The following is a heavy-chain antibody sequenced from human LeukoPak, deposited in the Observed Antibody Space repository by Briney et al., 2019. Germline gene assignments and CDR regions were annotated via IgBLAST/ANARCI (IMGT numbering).Heavy chain of an antibody. V-gene: IGHV4-61*08. CDR2: IYYSGST. J-gene: IGHJ5*02. Sequence: SETLSLPCAVSGGSISSGGYSWSWIRPPPGKGLEWIGYIYYSGSTNYNPSLKSRVTISVDTSKNQFSLKLSSVTAADTAVYYCARGRRWSGSNWFDPWGQGTLVTVSS. D-gene: IGHD3-3*01. CDR1: GGSISSGGYS. CDR3: ARGRRWSGSNWFDP.